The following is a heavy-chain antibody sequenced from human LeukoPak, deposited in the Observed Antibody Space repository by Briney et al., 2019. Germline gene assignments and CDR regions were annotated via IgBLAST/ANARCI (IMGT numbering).Heavy chain of an antibody. V-gene: IGHV3-48*01. CDR2: ISSSSSTI. D-gene: IGHD5-18*01. CDR1: GFTFSSYS. J-gene: IGHJ4*02. Sequence: PGGSLRLSCAASGFTFSSYSMNWVRQAPGKGLEWVSYISSSSSTIYYADSVKGRFTISRDNAKNSLYLQMNSLRAEDTAVYYCAKDSDRFVDTAMAKGYWGQGTLVTVSS. CDR3: AKDSDRFVDTAMAKGY.